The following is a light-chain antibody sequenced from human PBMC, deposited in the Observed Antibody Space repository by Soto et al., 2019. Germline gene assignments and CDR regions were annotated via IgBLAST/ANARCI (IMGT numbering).Light chain of an antibody. CDR1: QGISNY. J-gene: IGKJ3*01. V-gene: IGKV1-33*01. CDR2: DAS. Sequence: IWMTQSPSLLSASTGDRVTISCRMSQGISNYLNWYQQKPGQAPKLLIYDASNLETGVPSRFSGSGSGTDFTFTISSLQPEDFATYYCQQYDNLLFTFGPGTKVDIK. CDR3: QQYDNLLFT.